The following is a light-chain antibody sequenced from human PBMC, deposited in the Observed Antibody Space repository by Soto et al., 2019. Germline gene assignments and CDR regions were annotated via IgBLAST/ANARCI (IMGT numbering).Light chain of an antibody. V-gene: IGKV3-20*01. Sequence: EIVLTQSPFTLSLSPGERATLSCMASQSVSSSYLAWYQQKPGQAPRLLIYGASSRATGIQDRFSGSGSGTDFTLTISRLEPEDFAVYYCQQYGSSPRTFGQGTKVDIK. CDR3: QQYGSSPRT. J-gene: IGKJ1*01. CDR1: QSVSSSY. CDR2: GAS.